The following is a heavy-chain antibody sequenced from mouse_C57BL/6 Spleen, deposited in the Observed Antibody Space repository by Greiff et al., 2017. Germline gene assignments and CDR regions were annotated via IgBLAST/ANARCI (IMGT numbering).Heavy chain of an antibody. CDR2: IWTGGGT. Sequence: VKLVESGPGLVAPSQSLSITCTVSGFSLTSSAISWVRQPPGKGLEWLGVIWTGGGTNYNSALKSRLSISKDNSKSQVFLKMNSLQTDDTARYYCARNYYGSSYGYAMDYWGQGTSVAVSS. J-gene: IGHJ4*01. CDR1: GFSLTSSA. CDR3: ARNYYGSSYGYAMDY. D-gene: IGHD1-1*01. V-gene: IGHV2-9-1*01.